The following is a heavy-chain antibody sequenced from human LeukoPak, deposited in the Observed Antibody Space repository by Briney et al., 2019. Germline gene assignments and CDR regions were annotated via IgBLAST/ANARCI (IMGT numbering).Heavy chain of an antibody. J-gene: IGHJ6*02. V-gene: IGHV1-2*02. Sequence: AASVKVSCKASGYTFTSYYMHWVRQAPGQGLEWMGWINPNSGGTNYAQKFQGRVTMTRDTSISTAYMELSRLRSDDTAVYYCARRPYYYYGMDVWGQGTTVTVSS. CDR2: INPNSGGT. CDR1: GYTFTSYY. CDR3: ARRPYYYYGMDV.